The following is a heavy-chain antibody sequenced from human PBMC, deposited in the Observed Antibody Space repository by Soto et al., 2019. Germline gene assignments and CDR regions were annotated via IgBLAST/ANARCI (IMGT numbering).Heavy chain of an antibody. V-gene: IGHV4-4*02. D-gene: IGHD6-13*01. CDR3: ARGNLPAAGTV. CDR2: VHHSKGA. Sequence: SETLSLTCVVSDDSISKDIWWSWVRQPPGKGLEWIGEVHHSKGALYSPSLRSRVTVSAYMELSSLRSEDTAVYYCARGNLPAAGTVWGQGTLVTVSS. J-gene: IGHJ4*02. CDR1: DDSISKDIW.